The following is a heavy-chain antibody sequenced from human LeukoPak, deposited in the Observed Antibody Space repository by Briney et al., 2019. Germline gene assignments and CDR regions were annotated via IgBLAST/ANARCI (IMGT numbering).Heavy chain of an antibody. CDR2: ISGSGGST. D-gene: IGHD2-2*01. CDR1: GFTFSSYA. CDR3: ARDYAIVVVPAALNGGVFYYYYYGMDV. J-gene: IGHJ6*02. Sequence: QSGGSLRLSCAASGFTFSSYAMSWVRQAPGKGLEWVSAISGSGGSTYYADSVKGRFTISRDNSKNTLYLQMNSLRAEDTAVYYCARDYAIVVVPAALNGGVFYYYYYGMDVWGQGTTVTVSS. V-gene: IGHV3-23*01.